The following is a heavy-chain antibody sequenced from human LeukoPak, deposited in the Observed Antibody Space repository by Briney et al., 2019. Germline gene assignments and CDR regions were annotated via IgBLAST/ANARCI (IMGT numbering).Heavy chain of an antibody. CDR1: AGSLSRYK. V-gene: IGHV4-4*07. D-gene: IGHD3-22*01. J-gene: IGHJ5*02. CDR2: IENSGST. CDR3: ARGPKRYDATGYANFDP. Sequence: PSETLSLTCTFSAGSLSRYKWSWIQQPPGKGLEWIGCIENSGSTNYNPSLKSRVTVSIDTSKNQFSLQLISVTAADTAVYYCARGPKRYDATGYANFDPWGQGTLVTVSS.